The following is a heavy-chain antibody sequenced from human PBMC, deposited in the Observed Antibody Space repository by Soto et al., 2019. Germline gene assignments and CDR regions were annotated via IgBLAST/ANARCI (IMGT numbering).Heavy chain of an antibody. CDR1: GGSFSGYY. CDR2: INHSGST. D-gene: IGHD3-9*01. J-gene: IGHJ6*02. CDR3: ARDWVILTGYYYYYYYGMDV. Sequence: SETLSLTCAVYGGSFSGYYWSWIRQPPGKGLEWIGEINHSGSTNYNPALKSRVTISVDTSKNRFSLKLSSVTAADTAVYYCARDWVILTGYYYYYYYGMDVWGQGTTVTVSS. V-gene: IGHV4-34*01.